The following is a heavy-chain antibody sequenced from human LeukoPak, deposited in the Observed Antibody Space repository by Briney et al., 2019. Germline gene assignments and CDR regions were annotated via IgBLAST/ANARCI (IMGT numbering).Heavy chain of an antibody. CDR3: ARSIHAMIVGARSFDY. CDR1: GYTVTGYY. Sequence: ASVKVSCKASGYTVTGYYMHWVRQAPGQGLEWMGWINPNSGGTKYAQKFQGWVTMTRDTSISTAYMELSRLTSDDTAVYYCARSIHAMIVGARSFDYWGQGTLVTVSS. D-gene: IGHD1-26*01. CDR2: INPNSGGT. V-gene: IGHV1-2*04. J-gene: IGHJ4*02.